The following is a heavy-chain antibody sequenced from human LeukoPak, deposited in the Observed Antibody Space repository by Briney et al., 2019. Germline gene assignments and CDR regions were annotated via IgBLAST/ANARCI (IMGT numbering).Heavy chain of an antibody. D-gene: IGHD6-13*01. CDR3: AREIAAAGKTFDY. CDR1: GFTFNSHY. Sequence: GASVNVSCKTSGFTFNSHYMHWVRQAPGQGLEWMGVVYPSGGTTVYAQKFQGRVTMTRDTSTSTLYMDLSSLTSEDTAVYYCAREIAAAGKTFDYWGQGTLVPLYS. V-gene: IGHV1-46*02. CDR2: VYPSGGTT. J-gene: IGHJ4*02.